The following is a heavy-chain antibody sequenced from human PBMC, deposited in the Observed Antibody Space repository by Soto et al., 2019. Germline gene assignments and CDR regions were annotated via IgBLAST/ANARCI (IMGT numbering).Heavy chain of an antibody. CDR1: GGTFTTDT. CDR3: AREAASSNMGTFTFYYPAV. J-gene: IGHJ6*03. D-gene: IGHD6-25*01. V-gene: IGHV1-69*08. CDR2: IIPILGTG. Sequence: QVQLVQSGPEVKKSGSSVKVYCKLSGGTFTTDTISWLRRAPGPGLEWMGRIIPILGTGNYAQKFQGRVPTTEDKTTNTGYMELSLLASEDTAVYYCAREAASSNMGTFTFYYPAVWGNGTTFYVSS.